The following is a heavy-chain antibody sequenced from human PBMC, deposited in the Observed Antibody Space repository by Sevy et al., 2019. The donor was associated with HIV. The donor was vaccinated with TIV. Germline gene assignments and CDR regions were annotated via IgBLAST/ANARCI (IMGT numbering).Heavy chain of an antibody. J-gene: IGHJ3*02. Sequence: GGSLRLSCAASGFTFSSYSMNWVRQAPGKGLEWVSSISSSSSYIYYADSVKGRFTNSRDNAKNSLYLQMNSLRAEDTAVYYCATRWGHDAFDSWGQGTMVTVSS. V-gene: IGHV3-21*01. CDR1: GFTFSSYS. CDR2: ISSSSSYI. CDR3: ATRWGHDAFDS. D-gene: IGHD7-27*01.